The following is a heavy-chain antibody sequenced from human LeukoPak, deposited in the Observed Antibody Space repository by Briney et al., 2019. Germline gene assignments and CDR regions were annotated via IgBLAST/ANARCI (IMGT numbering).Heavy chain of an antibody. Sequence: GGSLRLSCTASGFTFSGAWMSWVRQAPGKGLEWVSAISGSGGSTYYADSVKGRFTISRDNSKNTLYLQMNSLRAEDTAVYYCANMAGYNGPVRYWGQGTLVTVSS. V-gene: IGHV3-23*01. J-gene: IGHJ4*02. CDR2: ISGSGGST. CDR3: ANMAGYNGPVRY. D-gene: IGHD5-24*01. CDR1: GFTFSGAW.